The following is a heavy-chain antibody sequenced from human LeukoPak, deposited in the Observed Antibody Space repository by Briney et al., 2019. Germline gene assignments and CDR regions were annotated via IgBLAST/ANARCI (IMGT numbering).Heavy chain of an antibody. CDR3: AVTACSGSYYQGIDY. J-gene: IGHJ4*02. Sequence: ASETLSLTCNVSGYSISSGYYWGWIRQPPGNGLEWIGSIYHSGSTYYSPSLKSRVTISVDTSTNQFSLKLTYVTAADTAVYYCAVTACSGSYYQGIDYWGQGTLVTVSS. CDR2: IYHSGST. CDR1: GYSISSGYY. V-gene: IGHV4-38-2*02. D-gene: IGHD3-10*02.